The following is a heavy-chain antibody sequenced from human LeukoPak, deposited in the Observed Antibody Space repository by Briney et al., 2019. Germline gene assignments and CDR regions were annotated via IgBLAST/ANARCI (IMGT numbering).Heavy chain of an antibody. V-gene: IGHV4-59*08. CDR1: GGSISSYY. Sequence: PSETLSLTCTVSGGSISSYYWSWIRQPPGKGLEWIGYIYYSGSTNYNPSLKSRVTISVDTSKNQFSLKLSSVTAADTAVYYCARHLLRYFDPDLIYNWFDPWGQGTLVTVSS. CDR3: ARHLLRYFDPDLIYNWFDP. D-gene: IGHD3-9*01. CDR2: IYYSGST. J-gene: IGHJ5*02.